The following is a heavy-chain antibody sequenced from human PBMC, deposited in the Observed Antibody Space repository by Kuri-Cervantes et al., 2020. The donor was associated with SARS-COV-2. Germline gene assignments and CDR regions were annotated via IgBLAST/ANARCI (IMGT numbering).Heavy chain of an antibody. D-gene: IGHD3-16*01. CDR1: GFTFSSYG. Sequence: GGSLRLSCAASGFTFSSYGMHWVRRAPGKGLEWVAVIWYDGSNKYYADSVKGRFTISRDNSKNTLYLQMNSLRAEDTAVYYCAKDLGDYGMDVWGQGTTVTVSS. CDR3: AKDLGDYGMDV. J-gene: IGHJ6*02. CDR2: IWYDGSNK. V-gene: IGHV3-33*06.